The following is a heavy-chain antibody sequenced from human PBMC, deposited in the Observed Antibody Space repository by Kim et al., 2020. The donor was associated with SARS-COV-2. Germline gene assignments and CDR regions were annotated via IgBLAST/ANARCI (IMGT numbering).Heavy chain of an antibody. V-gene: IGHV3-13*01. CDR3: ARAVRLSWYIPDAIDI. CDR2: IGTAGDT. CDR1: GFTFSSYD. J-gene: IGHJ3*02. Sequence: GGSLRLSCAASGFTFSSYDMHWVRQAPGKGLEWVSAIGTAGDTYYPGSVKGRFTISRENAKNNLYFQLNSRRAGDTAVYYFARAVRLSWYIPDAIDIWG. D-gene: IGHD6-13*01.